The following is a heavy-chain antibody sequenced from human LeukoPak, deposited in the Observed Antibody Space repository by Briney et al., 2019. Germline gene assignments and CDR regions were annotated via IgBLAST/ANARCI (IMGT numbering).Heavy chain of an antibody. V-gene: IGHV4-59*01. J-gene: IGHJ3*02. Sequence: RPSETLSLTCTVSGGSISSYYWSWLRQPPGKGLEWIGYIYDSGSTNYNPSLKSRVTISVDTSKNQFSLKLSSVTAADTAVYYCACLTTADAFDIWGQGTMVTVSS. D-gene: IGHD3-22*01. CDR1: GGSISSYY. CDR3: ACLTTADAFDI. CDR2: IYDSGST.